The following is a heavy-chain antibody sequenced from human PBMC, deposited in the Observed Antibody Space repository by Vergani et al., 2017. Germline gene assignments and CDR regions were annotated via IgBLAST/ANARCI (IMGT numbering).Heavy chain of an antibody. Sequence: QVQLVQSGAEVKKPGSSVEVSCKASGGTFSSYTISWVRQAPGQGLEWMGRIIPILGIANYAQKFQGRVTITADKSTSTAYMELSSLRSEDTAVYYCARSQVEGDFDGGYGMDVWGQGTTVTVSS. V-gene: IGHV1-69*02. CDR1: GGTFSSYT. CDR3: ARSQVEGDFDGGYGMDV. CDR2: IIPILGIA. D-gene: IGHD3-9*01. J-gene: IGHJ6*02.